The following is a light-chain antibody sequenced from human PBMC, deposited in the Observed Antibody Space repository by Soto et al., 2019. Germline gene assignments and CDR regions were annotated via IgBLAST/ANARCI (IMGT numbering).Light chain of an antibody. CDR2: GAS. CDR3: QQYNNWPPVT. J-gene: IGKJ4*01. V-gene: IGKV3-15*01. CDR1: QSVSSSY. Sequence: MVVAESPGNLSLSPGERDTLSCRASQSVSSSYLAWYQQKPGQAPRLLIYGASTRATGIPARFSGSGSGTEFTLTISSLHSEDFAVYYCQQYNNWPPVTFCGGSMAAIK.